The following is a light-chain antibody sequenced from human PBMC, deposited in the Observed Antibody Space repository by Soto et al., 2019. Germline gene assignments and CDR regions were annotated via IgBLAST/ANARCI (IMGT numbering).Light chain of an antibody. J-gene: IGKJ3*01. V-gene: IGKV1-5*03. CDR2: KVS. CDR3: QQFNSYHFT. Sequence: DIQMTQSPSTLSASVGDRVTITCRASQSLSSRLAWYQQKPGKAPHLLIYKVSSLQSGVPSRFSGSGSGTEDTIPISSLQPADFATYYCQQFNSYHFTFGPGTKVDIK. CDR1: QSLSSR.